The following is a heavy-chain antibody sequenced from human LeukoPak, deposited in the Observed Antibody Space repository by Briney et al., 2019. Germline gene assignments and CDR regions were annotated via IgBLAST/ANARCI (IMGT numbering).Heavy chain of an antibody. J-gene: IGHJ4*02. Sequence: SGGSLRLSCAVSGFSFSGYEMNWVRQAPGKGLEWISYISSRGSATYYADSVKGRFIISRDDAKNSLYLQMNSLRAEDRAVYYCARDMEFTGYDFGLDYWGQGTLVTVSS. CDR1: GFSFSGYE. D-gene: IGHD3-3*01. CDR3: ARDMEFTGYDFGLDY. V-gene: IGHV3-48*03. CDR2: ISSRGSAT.